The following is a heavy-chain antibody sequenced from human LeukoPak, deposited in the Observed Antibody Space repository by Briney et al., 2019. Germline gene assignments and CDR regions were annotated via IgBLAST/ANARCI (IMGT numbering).Heavy chain of an antibody. CDR3: GRGNSCSDGSCSYYFDY. Sequence: GGSLRLSCAASEFTFSNYIMSWVHKAPGKGQHWVSSISSSSSYIDYADSLKGRFTISRDNAKNSLYLQMNSLRAEDTAVYCCGRGNSCSDGSCSYYFDYWGQGALVTVSS. V-gene: IGHV3-21*01. J-gene: IGHJ4*02. CDR2: ISSSSSYI. CDR1: EFTFSNYI. D-gene: IGHD2-15*01.